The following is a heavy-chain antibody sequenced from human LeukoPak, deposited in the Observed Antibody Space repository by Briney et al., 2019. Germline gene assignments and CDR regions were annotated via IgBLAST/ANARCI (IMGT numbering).Heavy chain of an antibody. V-gene: IGHV4-34*01. CDR1: GGSFSGYY. D-gene: IGHD4/OR15-4a*01. CDR2: INHSGST. Sequence: SQTLSLTCAVYGGSFSGYYWSWIRQPPGKGLEWIGEINHSGSTNYNPSLKSRVTISVDTSKNQFSLKLSSVTAADTAVYYCARPPYGGDGDYWGQGTLVTVSS. J-gene: IGHJ4*02. CDR3: ARPPYGGDGDY.